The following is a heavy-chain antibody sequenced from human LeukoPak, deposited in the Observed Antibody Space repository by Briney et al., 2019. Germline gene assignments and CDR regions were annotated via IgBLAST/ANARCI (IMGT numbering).Heavy chain of an antibody. CDR2: ISGSGGST. Sequence: GGSLRLSCAASGFTSSSYAMSWVRQAPGQGLEWVSGISGSGGSTNYADSVKGRFTISRDNSKNTLYLQMNSLRAEDTAVYYCAKRIGPQIYDMPLLNWGQGTLVTVSS. CDR3: AKRIGPQIYDMPLLN. D-gene: IGHD3-9*01. V-gene: IGHV3-23*01. CDR1: GFTSSSYA. J-gene: IGHJ4*02.